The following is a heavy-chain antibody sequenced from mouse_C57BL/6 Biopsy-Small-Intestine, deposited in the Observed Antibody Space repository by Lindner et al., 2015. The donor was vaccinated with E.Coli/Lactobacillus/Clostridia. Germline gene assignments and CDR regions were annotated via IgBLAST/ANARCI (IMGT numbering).Heavy chain of an antibody. J-gene: IGHJ1*01. CDR2: INPYNDGT. Sequence: VQLQESGPELVKPGASVKMSCKASGYTFTNYIIHWVNQKPGQGLEWIGCINPYNDGTKYNEKFKGKATLTSDKSSSTAYMELSSLTSEDSAVYYCAYGDHWYFGVWGAGTTVTVSS. CDR3: AYGDHWYFGV. CDR1: GYTFTNYI. V-gene: IGHV1-14*01. D-gene: IGHD2-13*01.